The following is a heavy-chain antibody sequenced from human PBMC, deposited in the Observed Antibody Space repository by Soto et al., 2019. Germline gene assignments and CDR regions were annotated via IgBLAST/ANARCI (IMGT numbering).Heavy chain of an antibody. CDR1: GFTFSRYW. J-gene: IGHJ4*02. Sequence: EVQLVGSGGGLVQPGGSLRLSCAASGFTFSRYWMHWVRQAPGKGLVWVARINSDGSSTMYVDSVKGRFTISRDNAENTLYMQINSLRAEDTAVYYCARDRGDYFDYWGQGTLVTVSS. D-gene: IGHD3-10*01. V-gene: IGHV3-74*03. CDR2: INSDGSST. CDR3: ARDRGDYFDY.